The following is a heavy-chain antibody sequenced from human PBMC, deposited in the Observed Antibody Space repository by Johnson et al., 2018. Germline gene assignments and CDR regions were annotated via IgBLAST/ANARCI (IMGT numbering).Heavy chain of an antibody. V-gene: IGHV3-23*04. J-gene: IGHJ6*03. CDR1: VLTSDNFH. Sequence: VQLVQSGGGLIQPGGSLRLSCTASVLTSDNFHMSWVRHVPGKGLEWVSSLIGSFPGTYYADSVKGRFTLSRANSKNTVYLQMNSLKSDDTAVYYCAKERGVAVALRYMDVWGKGTTVTVSS. D-gene: IGHD6-19*01. CDR2: LIGSFPGT. CDR3: AKERGVAVALRYMDV.